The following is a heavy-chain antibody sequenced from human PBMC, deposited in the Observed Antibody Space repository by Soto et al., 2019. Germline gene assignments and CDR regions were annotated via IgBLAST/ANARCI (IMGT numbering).Heavy chain of an antibody. CDR2: IYYSGST. J-gene: IGHJ6*03. Sequence: SETLSLTCTVSGGSISSYYWSWIRQPPGKGLEWIGYIYYSGSTNYNPSLKSRVTISVDTSKNQFSLKLSSVTAADTAVYYCAREGSQQWLVRNYYYYYMDVWGKGTTVTVSS. CDR1: GGSISSYY. D-gene: IGHD6-19*01. V-gene: IGHV4-59*01. CDR3: AREGSQQWLVRNYYYYYMDV.